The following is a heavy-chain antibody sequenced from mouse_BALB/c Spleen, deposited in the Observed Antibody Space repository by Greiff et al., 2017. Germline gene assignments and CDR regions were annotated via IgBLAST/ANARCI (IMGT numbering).Heavy chain of an antibody. J-gene: IGHJ4*01. CDR3: ARPGDYDRPYAMDY. CDR2: INPDSSTI. D-gene: IGHD2-4*01. Sequence: EVQLQESGGGLVQPGGSLKLSCAASGFDFSRYWMSWVRQAPGKGLEWIGEINPDSSTINYTPSLKDKFIISRDNAKNTLCLQMSKVRSEDTALYYCARPGDYDRPYAMDYWGQGTSVTVSS. V-gene: IGHV4-1*02. CDR1: GFDFSRYW.